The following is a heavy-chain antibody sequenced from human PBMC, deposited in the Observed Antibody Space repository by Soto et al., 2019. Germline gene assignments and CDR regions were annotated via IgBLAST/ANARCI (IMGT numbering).Heavy chain of an antibody. CDR2: IYYSGST. V-gene: IGHV4-30-4*01. CDR1: GGSISSGDYY. D-gene: IGHD3-10*01. CDR3: ARGEGSGSYSGWFDP. Sequence: QVQLQESGPGLVKPSQTLSLTCTVSGGSISSGDYYWSWIRQPPGKGLEWIGYIYYSGSTYYNPSLKSRVTISVDTSKNQFSLKLSSETAADTAVYYCARGEGSGSYSGWFDPWGQGTLVTVSS. J-gene: IGHJ5*02.